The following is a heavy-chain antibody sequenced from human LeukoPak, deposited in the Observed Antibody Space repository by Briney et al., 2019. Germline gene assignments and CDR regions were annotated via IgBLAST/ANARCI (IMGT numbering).Heavy chain of an antibody. J-gene: IGHJ4*02. Sequence: PSETLSLTCTVSGGSISNYYWSWIRQSPGKGLEWIGYIYYSGSTNYNPSLKSRVTISVDTSKNQFSLKLSSVTAADTAVYYCARGRIGSSSWYFYYFDYWGQGTLVTVSS. D-gene: IGHD6-13*01. CDR3: ARGRIGSSSWYFYYFDY. CDR1: GGSISNYY. V-gene: IGHV4-59*01. CDR2: IYYSGST.